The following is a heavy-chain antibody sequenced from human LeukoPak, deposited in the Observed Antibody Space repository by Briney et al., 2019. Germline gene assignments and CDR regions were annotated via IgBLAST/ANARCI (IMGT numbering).Heavy chain of an antibody. D-gene: IGHD2-2*01. J-gene: IGHJ6*03. V-gene: IGHV3-30*06. Sequence: PGRSLRLSCAASGFTFSSYGMHWVRQAPGKGLEWVAVISYDGSNKYYADSVKGRFTISRDNSKNTLYLQMGSLRAEDMAVYYCARSDRDPTSDYFYYYYMDVWGKGTTVTVSS. CDR1: GFTFSSYG. CDR3: ARSDRDPTSDYFYYYYMDV. CDR2: ISYDGSNK.